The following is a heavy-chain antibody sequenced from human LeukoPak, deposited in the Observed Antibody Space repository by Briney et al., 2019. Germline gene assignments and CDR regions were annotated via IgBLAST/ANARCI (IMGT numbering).Heavy chain of an antibody. V-gene: IGHV4-59*01. D-gene: IGHD3-22*01. CDR2: IYYSGST. Sequence: SETLSLTCTVSGGSISSYYWSWIRQPPGKGLEWIGYIYYSGSTNYNPSLKSRVTISVDTSKNQFSLKLSSVTAADTAEYYCARAGYYDSSFIGHWGQGTLVTVSS. J-gene: IGHJ4*02. CDR3: ARAGYYDSSFIGH. CDR1: GGSISSYY.